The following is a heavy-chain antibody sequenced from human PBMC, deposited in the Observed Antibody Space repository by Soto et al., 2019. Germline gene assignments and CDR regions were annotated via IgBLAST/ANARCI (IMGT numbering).Heavy chain of an antibody. CDR3: ARREVQGPIDS. CDR1: GYSISSSNW. J-gene: IGHJ4*02. D-gene: IGHD1-26*01. Sequence: QVQLQESGPGLVKPSDTLSLTCAVSGYSISSSNWWGWIRQPPGKGLEWIGYINYSGTTYYNPSLTSLDTMALDTSKNQFSLKLTSVTAVDTAVYYCARREVQGPIDSWGQGTLVTVSS. CDR2: INYSGTT. V-gene: IGHV4-28*01.